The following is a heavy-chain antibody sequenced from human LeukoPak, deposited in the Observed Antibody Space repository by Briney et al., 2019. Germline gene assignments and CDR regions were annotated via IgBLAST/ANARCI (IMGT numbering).Heavy chain of an antibody. V-gene: IGHV4-61*08. CDR1: GGSISSGDYY. CDR2: IYYSGST. J-gene: IGHJ3*02. D-gene: IGHD2-15*01. CDR3: ARDTDPDGSRGAFDI. Sequence: SETLPLTCTVSGGSISSGDYYWSWIRQPPGKGLEWIGYIYYSGSTNYNPSLKSRVTISVDTSKNQFSLKLSSVTAADTAVYYCARDTDPDGSRGAFDIWGQGTMVTVSS.